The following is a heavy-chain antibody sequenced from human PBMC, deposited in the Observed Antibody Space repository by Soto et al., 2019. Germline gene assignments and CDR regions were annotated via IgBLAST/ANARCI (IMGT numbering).Heavy chain of an antibody. Sequence: QVHLVQSGAEVKKPGASVKVSCKGSGYGFTTYGITWVRQAPGQGLEWMAWISAHNGNTNYAQKLXGXVXXTRDTSTSTAYMELGSLRSDDTAVYYCARGRYGDYWGQGALVTVSS. V-gene: IGHV1-18*01. CDR3: ARGRYGDY. CDR1: GYGFTTYG. D-gene: IGHD1-1*01. CDR2: ISAHNGNT. J-gene: IGHJ4*02.